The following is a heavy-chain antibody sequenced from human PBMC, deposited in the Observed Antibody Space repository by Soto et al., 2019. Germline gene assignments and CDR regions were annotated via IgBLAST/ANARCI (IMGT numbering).Heavy chain of an antibody. CDR1: GFTFSTFA. Sequence: QVQLVESGGGVVQPGRSLRLSCAASGFTFSTFAMHWVRQAPGKGLDWVAVISYDGSNKYYADSVKGRFTISRDNSKNTLYLQMNSLRSEDTAVYYCARDPAGGSGHYYLFDYWGHGTLVTVSS. D-gene: IGHD3-22*01. CDR3: ARDPAGGSGHYYLFDY. CDR2: ISYDGSNK. V-gene: IGHV3-30-3*01. J-gene: IGHJ4*03.